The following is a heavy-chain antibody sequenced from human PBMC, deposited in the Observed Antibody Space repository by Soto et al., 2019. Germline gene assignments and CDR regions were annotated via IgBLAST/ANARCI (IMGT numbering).Heavy chain of an antibody. CDR3: ARETYGDYVGYFEP. CDR1: GGSISNYY. V-gene: IGHV4-59*12. J-gene: IGHJ5*02. D-gene: IGHD4-17*01. Sequence: SETLSLTCTVSGGSISNYYWSWIRQPPGKGLEWIGYIYYTGSTNYNPSLKSRVTISVDTSKNQFSLKLSSVTAADTAVYYCARETYGDYVGYFEPWGQGTLVTVSS. CDR2: IYYTGST.